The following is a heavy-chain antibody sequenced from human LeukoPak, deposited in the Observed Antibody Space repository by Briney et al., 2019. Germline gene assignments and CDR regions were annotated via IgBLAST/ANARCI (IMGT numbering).Heavy chain of an antibody. CDR2: IYYSGST. CDR1: GGSISSSSYY. J-gene: IGHJ4*02. V-gene: IGHV4-39*07. D-gene: IGHD5-24*01. Sequence: SETLSLTCTVSGGSISSSSYYWGWIRQPPGKGLEWIGSIYYSGSTYYNPSLKSRVTISVDTSKNQFSLKLSSVTAADTAVYYCAREESRRDGYKFDYWGQGTLVTVSS. CDR3: AREESRRDGYKFDY.